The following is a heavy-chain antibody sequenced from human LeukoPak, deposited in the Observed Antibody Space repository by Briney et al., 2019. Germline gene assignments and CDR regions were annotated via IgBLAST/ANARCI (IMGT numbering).Heavy chain of an antibody. CDR2: IRSKANSYAT. V-gene: IGHV3-73*01. CDR1: GFTFSGSA. D-gene: IGHD2/OR15-2a*01. CDR3: LTMPPRY. J-gene: IGHJ4*02. Sequence: GGSLRLSCAASGFTFSGSALHWVRQASGKGLEWVGRIRSKANSYATAYAASVKGKFTISRDDSKNTAYLQMNSLKTEDTAVYYCLTMPPRYWGQGTLVTVSS.